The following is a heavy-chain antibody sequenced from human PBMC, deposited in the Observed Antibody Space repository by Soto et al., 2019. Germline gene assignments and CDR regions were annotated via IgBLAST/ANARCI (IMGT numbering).Heavy chain of an antibody. J-gene: IGHJ4*02. CDR2: IYYSGST. CDR1: GGSISSYY. CDR3: ARAFHGDNGRFDY. Sequence: SETLSLTCTVSGGSISSYYWSWIRQPPGKGLEWIGYIYYSGSTNYNPSLKSRVTISVDTSKNQFSLKLSSVTAADTAVYYCARAFHGDNGRFDYWGQGTLVTVSS. D-gene: IGHD4-17*01. V-gene: IGHV4-59*01.